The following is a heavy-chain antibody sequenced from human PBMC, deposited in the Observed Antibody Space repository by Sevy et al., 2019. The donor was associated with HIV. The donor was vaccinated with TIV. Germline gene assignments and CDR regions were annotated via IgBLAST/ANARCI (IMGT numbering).Heavy chain of an antibody. Sequence: ASVKVSCKASGYTFTSYYMHWVRQAPGQGLEWMGIINPRGGSTSYAQKFQGRVTMTRDTSTSTVYMELSSLRSEDTAVYYCAREGKYYYDSSGPTEAAFDIWGQGTMVTVSS. D-gene: IGHD3-22*01. V-gene: IGHV1-46*01. J-gene: IGHJ3*02. CDR1: GYTFTSYY. CDR2: INPRGGST. CDR3: AREGKYYYDSSGPTEAAFDI.